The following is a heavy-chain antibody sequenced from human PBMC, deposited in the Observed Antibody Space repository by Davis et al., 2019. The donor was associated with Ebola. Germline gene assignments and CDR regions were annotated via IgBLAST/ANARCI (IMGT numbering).Heavy chain of an antibody. Sequence: GESLKISCAASGFTFSDYYMSWIRQAPGKGLEWVSYISSSGSTIYYADSVKGRFTISRDSAAKSLYLQMNSLRVEDTAMYYCVRGSPYSSGWLSLYDYWGQGTLITVSS. D-gene: IGHD6-19*01. V-gene: IGHV3-11*04. CDR1: GFTFSDYY. J-gene: IGHJ4*02. CDR2: ISSSGSTI. CDR3: VRGSPYSSGWLSLYDY.